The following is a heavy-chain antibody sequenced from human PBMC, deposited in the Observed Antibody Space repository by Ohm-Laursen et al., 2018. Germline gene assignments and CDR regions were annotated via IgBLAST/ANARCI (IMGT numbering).Heavy chain of an antibody. J-gene: IGHJ6*02. D-gene: IGHD3-10*01. V-gene: IGHV4-59*08. CDR1: GDSINNYS. CDR3: ARHSAIPYYYFGVDV. Sequence: TLSLTCTVSGDSINNYSWSWIRRPPGKGLEWIAYIYSSGSTNSNPSLQSRVTISVHTSKNHFSLRLTSVTAADTAVYYCARHSAIPYYYFGVDVWGQGTTVTVSS. CDR2: IYSSGST.